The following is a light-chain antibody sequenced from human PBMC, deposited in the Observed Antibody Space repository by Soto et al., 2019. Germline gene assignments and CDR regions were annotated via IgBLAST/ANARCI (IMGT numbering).Light chain of an antibody. CDR2: GAS. CDR3: QQYGSSPRT. J-gene: IGKJ1*01. CDR1: QSVSSN. Sequence: EIGLTQSPDTLSLSQGERATLSCRASQSVSSNLAWYQQKPGQAPRLLIYGASSRATGIPDRFSGSGSGTDFTLTISRMEPEDFAVYCCQQYGSSPRTFGQGTKV. V-gene: IGKV3-20*01.